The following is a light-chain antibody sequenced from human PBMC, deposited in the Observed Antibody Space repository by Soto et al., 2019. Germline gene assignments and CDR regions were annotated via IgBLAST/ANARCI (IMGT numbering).Light chain of an antibody. V-gene: IGKV3-11*01. J-gene: IGKJ2*01. CDR1: QSVSSY. CDR3: QHRSVWPPMYT. CDR2: GVS. Sequence: EIVLTQSPATLSLCPGERVTLSCRASQSVSSYLAWYQQKPGQAPRLLIYGVSNRATGIPARFRGNGSGTDFTLTISSLAPEDFAVYYCQHRSVWPPMYTFGQGTKLE.